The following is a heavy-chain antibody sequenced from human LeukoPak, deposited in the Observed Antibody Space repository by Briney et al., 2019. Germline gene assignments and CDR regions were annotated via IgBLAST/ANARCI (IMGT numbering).Heavy chain of an antibody. CDR1: GGSISSSSYY. CDR2: IYHSGST. V-gene: IGHV4-39*01. D-gene: IGHD3-10*01. J-gene: IGHJ4*02. CDR3: ARPRGWFGELGYFDY. Sequence: SETLSLTCTVSGGSISSSSYYWGWIRQPPGKGLEWIGSIYHSGSTYYNPSLKSRVTISVDTSKNQFSLKLSSVTAADTAVYYCARPRGWFGELGYFDYWGQGTLVTVSS.